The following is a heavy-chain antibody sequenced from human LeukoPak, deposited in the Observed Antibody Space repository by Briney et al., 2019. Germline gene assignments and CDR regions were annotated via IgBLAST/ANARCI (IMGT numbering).Heavy chain of an antibody. CDR1: GYTFTSYA. CDR2: INVGNGNT. D-gene: IGHD6-19*01. V-gene: IGHV1-3*01. Sequence: ASVKVSCKASGYTFTSYAMHWVRQAPGQRLEWMGWINVGNGNTKYSQKFQGRVTITRDTSASTAYMELSSLRSEDTAVYYCAREVRTAVAGLDYWGQGTLVTVSS. CDR3: AREVRTAVAGLDY. J-gene: IGHJ4*02.